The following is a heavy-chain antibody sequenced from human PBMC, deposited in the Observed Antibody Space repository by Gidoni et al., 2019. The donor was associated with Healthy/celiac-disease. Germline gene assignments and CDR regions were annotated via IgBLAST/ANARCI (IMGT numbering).Heavy chain of an antibody. V-gene: IGHV4-59*01. J-gene: IGHJ6*02. CDR1: GGSISSYY. Sequence: QVQLQASCPGLVKPSETLSLTCTVSGGSISSYYWSWIRQPPGKGLEWIGYIYYSGSTNYNPSLKSRVTISVDTSKNQFSLKLSSVTAADTAVYYCARIRYNWNYGHYYYGMDVWGQGTTVTVSS. D-gene: IGHD1-7*01. CDR2: IYYSGST. CDR3: ARIRYNWNYGHYYYGMDV.